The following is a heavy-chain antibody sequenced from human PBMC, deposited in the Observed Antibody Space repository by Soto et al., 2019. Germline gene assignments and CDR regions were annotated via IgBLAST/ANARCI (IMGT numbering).Heavy chain of an antibody. D-gene: IGHD3-22*01. CDR1: GFTFSNAW. CDR3: TTDPTMIVVVNSYFDY. J-gene: IGHJ4*02. V-gene: IGHV3-15*01. CDR2: IKSKTDGGTT. Sequence: LRLSCAASGFTFSNAWMSWVRQAPGKGLEWVGRIKSKTDGGTTDYAAPVKGRFTISRDDSKNTLYLQMNSLKTEDTAVYYCTTDPTMIVVVNSYFDYWGQGTLVTVSS.